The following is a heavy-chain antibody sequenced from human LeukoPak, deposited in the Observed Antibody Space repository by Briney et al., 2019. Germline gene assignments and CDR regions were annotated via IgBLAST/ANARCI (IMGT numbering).Heavy chain of an antibody. CDR2: INHSGST. J-gene: IGHJ5*02. CDR1: GGPISSYY. Sequence: PSETLSLTCTVSGGPISSYYWSWIRQPPGKGLEWIGEINHSGSTNYNPSLKSRVTISVDTSKNQFSLKLSSVTAADTAVYYCARGPPLDPWGQGTLVTVSS. CDR3: ARGPPLDP. V-gene: IGHV4-34*01.